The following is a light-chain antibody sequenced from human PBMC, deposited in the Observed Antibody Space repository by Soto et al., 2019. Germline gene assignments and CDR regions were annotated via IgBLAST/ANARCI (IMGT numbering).Light chain of an antibody. Sequence: QSVLTQPPSVSGAPGQRVTISCTGSSSNIGAGYDVHWYQQLPGTAPKLLIYGNSNRPSGVPDRLSGSKSGTSASLAITGLQAEDEADYYCQSYDSSLSGWVFGGGTKVTAL. CDR3: QSYDSSLSGWV. CDR2: GNS. J-gene: IGLJ3*02. CDR1: SSNIGAGYD. V-gene: IGLV1-40*01.